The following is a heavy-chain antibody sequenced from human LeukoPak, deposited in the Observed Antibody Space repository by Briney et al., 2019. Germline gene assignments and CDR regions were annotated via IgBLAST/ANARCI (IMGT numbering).Heavy chain of an antibody. J-gene: IGHJ4*02. D-gene: IGHD2-15*01. Sequence: KASETLSLTCTASGGSISSGDYFWGCIRQPPGKGLEWIGNIFSSGSSYYNPSLKGRVTISVYTSKSQFSMKLSSVTAADTAVYYCASRYCSGCSCYGLVNYWGQGTLVTVSS. CDR3: ASRYCSGCSCYGLVNY. V-gene: IGHV4-30-4*01. CDR1: GGSISSGDYF. CDR2: IFSSGSS.